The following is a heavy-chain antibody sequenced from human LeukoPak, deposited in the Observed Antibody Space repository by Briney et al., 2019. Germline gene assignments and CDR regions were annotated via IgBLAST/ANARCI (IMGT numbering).Heavy chain of an antibody. D-gene: IGHD2-15*01. CDR3: AKDSVVVAATLNWFDP. J-gene: IGHJ5*02. V-gene: IGHV3-30*02. CDR2: IRYDGSNK. CDR1: GFTFSSYE. Sequence: GGSLRLSCAASGFTFSSYEMNWVRQAPGKGLEWVAFIRYDGSNKYYADSVKGRFTISRDNSMNTLYLQMNSLRAEDTAVYYCAKDSVVVAATLNWFDPWGQGTLVTVSS.